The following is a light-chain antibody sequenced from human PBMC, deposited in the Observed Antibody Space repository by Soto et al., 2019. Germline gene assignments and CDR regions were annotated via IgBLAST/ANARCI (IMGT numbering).Light chain of an antibody. CDR3: QVWDTSNDHHV. CDR2: YDS. Sequence: SYELTQSPSVAGATGQTATITCGGHNIGSKSVNWYQHKAGQAPVLVMSYDSDRPSGIPERFSGSNAGNTATLTLSRVESGDEADYYCQVWDTSNDHHVFGSGTKLTVL. V-gene: IGLV3-21*01. J-gene: IGLJ1*01. CDR1: NIGSKS.